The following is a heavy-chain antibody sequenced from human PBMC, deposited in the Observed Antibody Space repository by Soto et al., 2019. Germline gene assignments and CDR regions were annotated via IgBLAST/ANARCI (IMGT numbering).Heavy chain of an antibody. Sequence: ASVKVSCKVSGYTLTELSMHWVRQAPGKGLEWMGGFDPEDGETIYAQKFQGRVTMTEDTSTDTAYMELSSLRSEDTAVYYCATLWRGAVAGTSLGYFDYWGQGTLVTVSS. J-gene: IGHJ4*02. CDR3: ATLWRGAVAGTSLGYFDY. CDR2: FDPEDGET. D-gene: IGHD6-19*01. V-gene: IGHV1-24*01. CDR1: GYTLTELS.